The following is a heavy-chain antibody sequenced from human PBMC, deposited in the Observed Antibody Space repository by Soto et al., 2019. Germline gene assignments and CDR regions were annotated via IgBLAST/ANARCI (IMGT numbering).Heavy chain of an antibody. CDR1: GFTFRDYD. V-gene: IGHV3-11*01. CDR3: ARKGPRAARPNH. J-gene: IGHJ5*02. D-gene: IGHD6-6*01. Sequence: QVQLVESGGGLVRPGGSLRLSCAASGFTFRDYDMSWIRQAPGKGLEWVSCISSSGTVTDYAYYVQGRFIISRDKAKNSLYVEMHSLRVEDTAVYYCARKGPRAARPNHWGQGTLVTVSS. CDR2: ISSSGTVT.